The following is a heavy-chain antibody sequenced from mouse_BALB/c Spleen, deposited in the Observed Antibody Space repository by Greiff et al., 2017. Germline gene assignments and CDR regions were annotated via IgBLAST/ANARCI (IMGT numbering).Heavy chain of an antibody. J-gene: IGHJ4*01. CDR3: AYGYYYAMDY. CDR2: IYPYNGGT. CDR1: GYTFTDYN. Sequence: EVQLQQSGPELVKPGASVKISCKASGYTFTDYNMHWVKQSHGKSLEWIGYIYPYNGGTGYNQKFKSKATLTVDNSSSTAYMELRSLTSEDSAVYYCAYGYYYAMDYWGQGTSVTVSS. D-gene: IGHD1-1*02. V-gene: IGHV1S29*02.